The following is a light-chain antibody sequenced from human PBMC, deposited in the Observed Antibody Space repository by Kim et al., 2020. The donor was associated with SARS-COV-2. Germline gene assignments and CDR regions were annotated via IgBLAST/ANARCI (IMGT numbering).Light chain of an antibody. CDR1: NSDVECLNL. Sequence: GQTITIAGTGMNSDVECLNLSSGYKQHPGKHTKVVLYEVKKRPAGISSRFSGSKSGNTASLTMSGLQAEDEADYYCCSYAGSRTYVFGSGTKVTVL. V-gene: IGLV2-23*02. J-gene: IGLJ1*01. CDR2: EVK. CDR3: CSYAGSRTYV.